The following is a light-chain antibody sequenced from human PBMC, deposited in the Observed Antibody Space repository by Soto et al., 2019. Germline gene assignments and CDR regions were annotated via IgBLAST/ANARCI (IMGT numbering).Light chain of an antibody. CDR2: RND. CDR3: AKWDDSLRVYV. Sequence: QSVLPQPPSASGTPGQRVTISCSTSNSRSGSNYVYWYQQLPGKAPKLLIYRNDQRPSGVPDRFSGSKSGTSASLAISGLRSEDEADYYCAKWDDSLRVYVFGAGTKLTVL. J-gene: IGLJ1*01. CDR1: NSRSGSNY. V-gene: IGLV1-47*01.